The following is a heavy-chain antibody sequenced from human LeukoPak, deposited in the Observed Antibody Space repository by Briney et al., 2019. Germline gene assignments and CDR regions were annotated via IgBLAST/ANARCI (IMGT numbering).Heavy chain of an antibody. CDR1: GGSISSYY. CDR2: IYYSGST. Sequence: SETLSLTCTVSGGSISSYYWSWIRQPPGKGLEWIGYIYYSGSTNYNPSLKSRVTISVDTSKNQFSLKLSSVTAADTAVYYCARIFGRDCYNYLAFDIWGPGTMVTVSS. J-gene: IGHJ3*02. V-gene: IGHV4-59*08. D-gene: IGHD5-24*01. CDR3: ARIFGRDCYNYLAFDI.